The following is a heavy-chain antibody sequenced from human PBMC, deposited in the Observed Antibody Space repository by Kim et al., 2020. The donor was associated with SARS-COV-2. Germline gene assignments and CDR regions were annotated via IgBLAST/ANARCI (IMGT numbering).Heavy chain of an antibody. CDR2: ITGSGSGT. CDR3: TKDIGDFWTGFDT. CDR1: GFNFRNHD. D-gene: IGHD3-3*01. Sequence: GGSLRPSCEASGFNFRNHDMTWVRQAPGKGLEWVSGITGSGSGTFHADSVKGRFTISRDNSKNTMSLQMNSLRADDTALYYCTKDIGDFWTGFDTWGRGTLVTVSS. V-gene: IGHV3-23*01. J-gene: IGHJ5*02.